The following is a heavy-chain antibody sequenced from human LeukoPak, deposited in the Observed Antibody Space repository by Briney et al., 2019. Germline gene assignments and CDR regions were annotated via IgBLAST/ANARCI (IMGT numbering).Heavy chain of an antibody. CDR3: AHLVVTIDWRSYFDY. V-gene: IGHV2-5*01. D-gene: IGHD3-9*01. CDR2: IYYNDYK. CDR1: DFSLSTPGMG. J-gene: IGHJ4*02. Sequence: SDPTLVKPTQTLTLTCTFSDFSLSTPGMGVGWIRQPPGKAPEWLVMIYYNDYKRYSPSLRSRLTITKDTSKNQVVLTMTNVDVVDTATYYCAHLVVTIDWRSYFDYWGQGILVTVSS.